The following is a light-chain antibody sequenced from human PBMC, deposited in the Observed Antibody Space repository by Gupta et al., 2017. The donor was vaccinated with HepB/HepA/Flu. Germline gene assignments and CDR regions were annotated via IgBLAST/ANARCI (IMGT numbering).Light chain of an antibody. CDR3: CSYAGSSSFVV. CDR2: QVT. V-gene: IGLV2-23*02. CDR1: SSDVGSYNL. J-gene: IGLJ2*01. Sequence: QSALTQPAYVSGSPGPSITISCTGTSSDVGSYNLVSWYQQHPGKAPKLMIYQVTKRPSGVSNRFSGSKSGSTASLTISGLQAEDEADYYCCSYAGSSSFVVFGGGTMLTVL.